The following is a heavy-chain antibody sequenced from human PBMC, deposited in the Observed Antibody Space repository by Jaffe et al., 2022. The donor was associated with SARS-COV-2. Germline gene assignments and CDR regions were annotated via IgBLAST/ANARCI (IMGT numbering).Heavy chain of an antibody. CDR3: ARGVTSNFWSGLNFDY. V-gene: IGHV3-66*02. J-gene: IGHJ4*02. CDR1: GFTVSSNY. CDR2: IYSGGST. D-gene: IGHD3-3*01. Sequence: EVQLVESGGGLVQPGGSLRLSCAASGFTVSSNYMSWVRQAPGKGLEWVSVIYSGGSTYYADSVKGRFTISRDNSKNTLYLQMNSLRAEDTAVYYCARGVTSNFWSGLNFDYWGQGTLVTVSS.